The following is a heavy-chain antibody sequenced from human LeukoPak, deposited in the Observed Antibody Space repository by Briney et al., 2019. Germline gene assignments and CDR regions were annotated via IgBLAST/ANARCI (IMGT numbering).Heavy chain of an antibody. J-gene: IGHJ4*02. CDR2: IYSSGTT. Sequence: PSENLSLTCTVSGGSISNYYWSWIRQPAGKGLEWIGRIYSSGTTIYNPSLKSRVTMSVDTSKNQFSLKLSSVTAADTAVYYCARTYCSGGICHFDYWGQGTLVTVSS. CDR1: GGSISNYY. D-gene: IGHD2-15*01. CDR3: ARTYCSGGICHFDY. V-gene: IGHV4-4*07.